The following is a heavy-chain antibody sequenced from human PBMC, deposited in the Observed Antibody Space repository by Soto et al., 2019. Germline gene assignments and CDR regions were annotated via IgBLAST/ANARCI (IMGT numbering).Heavy chain of an antibody. CDR2: ISAYNGNT. V-gene: IGHV1-18*01. Sequence: GASVKVSCKASGYTFTSSDISWVRQAPGQGLEWMGWISAYNGNTNYAQNLQGRVTMTRNTSISTAYMELSSLRSEDTAVYYCARESPHGMDVWGQGTTVTVSS. J-gene: IGHJ6*02. CDR1: GYTFTSSD. CDR3: ARESPHGMDV.